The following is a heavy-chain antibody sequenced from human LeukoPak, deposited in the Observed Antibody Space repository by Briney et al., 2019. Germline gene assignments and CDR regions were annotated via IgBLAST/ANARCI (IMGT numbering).Heavy chain of an antibody. Sequence: SETLSLTCAVSGGFISSGGYSWSWIRQPPGKGLEWIGYIYHSGSTYYNPSLKSRVTISVDRSKNQFSLKLSSVTAADTAVYYCARGQPYYFDYWGQGTLVTVSS. CDR2: IYHSGST. J-gene: IGHJ4*02. CDR3: ARGQPYYFDY. V-gene: IGHV4-30-2*01. CDR1: GGFISSGGYS.